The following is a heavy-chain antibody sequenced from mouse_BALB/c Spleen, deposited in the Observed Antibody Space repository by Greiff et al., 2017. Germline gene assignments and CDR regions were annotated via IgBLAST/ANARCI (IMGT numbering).Heavy chain of an antibody. CDR3: TRSPDYYGSSYSYWYFDV. CDR1: GYSFTSYW. J-gene: IGHJ1*01. V-gene: IGHV1-5*01. Sequence: VQLQQSGTVLARPGASVKMSCKASGYSFTSYWMHWVKQRPGQGLEWIGAIYPGNSDTSYNQKFKGKAKLTAVTSASTAYMELSSLTNEDSAVYYCTRSPDYYGSSYSYWYFDVWGAGTTVTVSS. CDR2: IYPGNSDT. D-gene: IGHD1-1*01.